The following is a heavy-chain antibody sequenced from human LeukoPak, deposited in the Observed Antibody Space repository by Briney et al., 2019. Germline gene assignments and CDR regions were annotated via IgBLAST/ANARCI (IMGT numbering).Heavy chain of an antibody. D-gene: IGHD6-19*01. V-gene: IGHV1-2*04. Sequence: ASVKVSCKASGYTFTGYYMHWVRQAPGQGLEWVGWINPNSGGTNYAQKFQGWVTMTRDTSISTAYMELSRLRSDDTAVYYCARGDSSGPNFDYWGQGTLVTVSS. CDR1: GYTFTGYY. CDR2: INPNSGGT. J-gene: IGHJ4*02. CDR3: ARGDSSGPNFDY.